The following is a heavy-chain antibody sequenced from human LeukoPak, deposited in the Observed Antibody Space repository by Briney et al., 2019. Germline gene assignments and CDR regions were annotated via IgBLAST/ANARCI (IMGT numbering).Heavy chain of an antibody. CDR1: GFTFSSKY. Sequence: GGSLRLSCAASGFTFSSKYMTWVRQAPGKGLEWVSLIYSGGDTYYADSVKGRFTISRDDSKNTLYLQMNSLRTEDTAVYYCATASTRGYTYGYLDYWGQGTLVTVSS. V-gene: IGHV3-66*01. D-gene: IGHD5-18*01. J-gene: IGHJ4*02. CDR2: IYSGGDT. CDR3: ATASTRGYTYGYLDY.